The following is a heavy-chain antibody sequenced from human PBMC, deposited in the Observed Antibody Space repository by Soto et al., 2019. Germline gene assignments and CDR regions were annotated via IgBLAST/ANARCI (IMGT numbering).Heavy chain of an antibody. J-gene: IGHJ3*02. CDR3: ARHTAASVLPAPGGFAI. Sequence: QLQMQASGPGLVNPSETLSLTCAVSGDSISSSPFYWGWIRQPPGKGLEWLGRIYYSGSTYQNPSLKSRVTMSADSSKTQFTRKLSSVTAADTAVYYWARHTAASVLPAPGGFAIWRQGPMVAVSS. CDR2: IYYSGST. CDR1: GDSISSSPFY. D-gene: IGHD2-2*01. V-gene: IGHV4-39*01.